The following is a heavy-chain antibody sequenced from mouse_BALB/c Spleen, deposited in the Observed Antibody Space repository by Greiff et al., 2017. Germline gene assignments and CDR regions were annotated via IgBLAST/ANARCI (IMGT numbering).Heavy chain of an antibody. D-gene: IGHD2-10*02. CDR3: VRHRYGNPFDY. Sequence: EVMLVESGGGLVQPKGSLKLSCAASGFTFNTYAMNWVRQAPGKGLEWVARIRSKSNNYATYYADSVKDRFTISRDDSQSMLYLQMNNLKTEDTAMYYCVRHRYGNPFDYWGQGTTLTVSS. V-gene: IGHV10-1*02. CDR1: GFTFNTYA. CDR2: IRSKSNNYAT. J-gene: IGHJ2*01.